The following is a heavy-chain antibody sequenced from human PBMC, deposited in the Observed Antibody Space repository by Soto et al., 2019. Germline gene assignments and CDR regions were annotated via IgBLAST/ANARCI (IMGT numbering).Heavy chain of an antibody. CDR2: ISSSSSTI. CDR1: GFTFSSYS. CDR3: AREGLLQNTDEDPDYYYYYGMHV. J-gene: IGHJ6*02. Sequence: EVQLVESGGGLVQPGGSLRLSCAASGFTFSSYSMNWVRQAPGKGLEWVSYISSSSSTIYYADSVKGRFTISRDNAKNSLYVQINSLRDEDTAVYYCAREGLLQNTDEDPDYYYYYGMHVRGQGTTVTVSS. D-gene: IGHD4-4*01. V-gene: IGHV3-48*02.